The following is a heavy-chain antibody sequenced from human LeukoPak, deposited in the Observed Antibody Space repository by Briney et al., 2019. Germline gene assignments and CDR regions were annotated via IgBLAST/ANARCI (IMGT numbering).Heavy chain of an antibody. Sequence: GASVKVSCKASGYTFTSYDINWVRQATGQGLEWMGWISGYNGNTNYAQKLQGRVTLTADTSASTAYMELRSLTSDDTALYYCARGGGRGWYEDCWGQGTLVTVSS. CDR3: ARGGGRGWYEDC. J-gene: IGHJ4*02. CDR2: ISGYNGNT. CDR1: GYTFTSYD. D-gene: IGHD6-19*01. V-gene: IGHV1-18*01.